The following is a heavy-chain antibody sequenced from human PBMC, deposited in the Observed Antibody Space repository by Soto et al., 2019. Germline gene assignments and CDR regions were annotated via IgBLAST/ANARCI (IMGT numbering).Heavy chain of an antibody. CDR2: IYYSGST. CDR1: GGSISSYY. D-gene: IGHD3-22*01. Sequence: SETLSLTCTVSGGSISSYYWSWIRQPPGKGLEWIGYIYYSGSTNYNPSLKSRVTISVDTSKNQFSLKLSSVTAADTAVHYCARWNYYDSSGYFTFDYWGQGTLVTVSS. CDR3: ARWNYYDSSGYFTFDY. V-gene: IGHV4-59*01. J-gene: IGHJ4*02.